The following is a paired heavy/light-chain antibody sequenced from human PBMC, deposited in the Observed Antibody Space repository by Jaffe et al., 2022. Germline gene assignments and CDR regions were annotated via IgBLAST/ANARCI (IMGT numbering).Light chain of an antibody. Sequence: QSALTQPASVSGSPGQSITISCTGTSSDVGGYNYVSWYQQHPGKAPKLMIYDVSNRPSGVSNRFSGSKSGNTASLTISGLQAEDEADYYCSSYTSSSIWVFGGGTKLTVL. CDR1: SSDVGGYNY. CDR2: DVS. V-gene: IGLV2-14*03. CDR3: SSYTSSSIWV. J-gene: IGLJ3*02.
Heavy chain of an antibody. V-gene: IGHV1-69*01. D-gene: IGHD3-3*01. CDR3: ASDFWSGYQGGYYYYMDV. CDR2: IIPIFGTA. Sequence: QVQLVQSGAEVKKPGSSVKVSCKASGGTFSSYAISWVRQAPGQGLEWMGGIIPIFGTANYAQKFQGRVTITADESTSTAYMELSSLRSEDTAVYYCASDFWSGYQGGYYYYMDVWGKGTTVTVSS. J-gene: IGHJ6*03. CDR1: GGTFSSYA.